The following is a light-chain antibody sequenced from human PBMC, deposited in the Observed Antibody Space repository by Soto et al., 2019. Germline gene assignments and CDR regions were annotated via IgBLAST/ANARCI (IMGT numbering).Light chain of an antibody. J-gene: IGLJ1*01. CDR2: EVS. CDR1: STDVGGYNY. CDR3: SSHKSSSTYV. Sequence: QSVLTQPASVSGSPGQSITISCTGTSTDVGGYNYVSWYQQHPGKAPKLIIYEVSNRPSGASNRFSGSKSGNTASLTISGLQAEDEAAYYCSSHKSSSTYVFGTGTKVAVL. V-gene: IGLV2-14*01.